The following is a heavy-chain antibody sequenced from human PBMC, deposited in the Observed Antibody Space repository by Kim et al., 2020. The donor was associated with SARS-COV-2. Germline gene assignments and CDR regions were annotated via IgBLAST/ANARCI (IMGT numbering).Heavy chain of an antibody. CDR1: GGSFSDYY. Sequence: SETLSLTCAVYGGSFSDYYWSWIRQPPGKGLEWIGEINHSGSTNYNPSLKSRVTISVDTSKNQFSLKLSSVTAADTAVYYCARVGVNWGQGTLVTVSS. V-gene: IGHV4-34*01. CDR2: INHSGST. CDR3: ARVGVN. J-gene: IGHJ4*02. D-gene: IGHD3-10*01.